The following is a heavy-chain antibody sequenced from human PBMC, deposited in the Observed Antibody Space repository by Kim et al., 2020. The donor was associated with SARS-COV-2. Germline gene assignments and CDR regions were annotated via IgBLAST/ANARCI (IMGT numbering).Heavy chain of an antibody. CDR1: GGSISSSSYY. CDR3: ARLIKGGSYSDWFDP. CDR2: IYYSGST. V-gene: IGHV4-39*01. J-gene: IGHJ5*02. Sequence: SETLSLTCTVSGGSISSSSYYWGWIRQPPGKGLEWIGSIYYSGSTYYNPSLKSRVTISVDTSKNQFSLKLSSVTAADTAVYYCARLIKGGSYSDWFDPWGQGTLVTVSS. D-gene: IGHD1-26*01.